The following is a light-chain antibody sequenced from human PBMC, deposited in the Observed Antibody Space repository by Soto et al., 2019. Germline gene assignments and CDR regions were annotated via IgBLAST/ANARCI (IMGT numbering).Light chain of an antibody. J-gene: IGKJ4*01. CDR2: GAS. CDR3: QQYCSSFT. Sequence: ELVLTQSPGTLSLSPGERATLSCRASQSVSSNYLAWFKQKPGQAPRLLIYGASSRPTGIQDRFSGSGSGTVFTLNITRLEAEDFAVYYCQQYCSSFTFGGGTKVEIK. V-gene: IGKV3-20*01. CDR1: QSVSSNY.